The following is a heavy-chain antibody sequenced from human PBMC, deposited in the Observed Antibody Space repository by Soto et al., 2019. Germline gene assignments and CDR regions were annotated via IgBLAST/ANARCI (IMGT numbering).Heavy chain of an antibody. J-gene: IGHJ4*02. Sequence: GSLRLSCVVSGFTFNSYSMNWVLHSPGKGLEWVSSITSKSSYTYYADSVKGRFTISRDNARNSLFLDMSSLRVEDTAVYYCARDKYQSGWHGFDFWGQGTPVTVSS. CDR1: GFTFNSYS. CDR2: ITSKSSYT. CDR3: ARDKYQSGWHGFDF. V-gene: IGHV3-21*01. D-gene: IGHD6-19*01.